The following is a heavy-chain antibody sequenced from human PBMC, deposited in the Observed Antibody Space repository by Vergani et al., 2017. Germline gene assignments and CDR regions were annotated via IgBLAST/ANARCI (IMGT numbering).Heavy chain of an antibody. V-gene: IGHV5-51*01. J-gene: IGHJ6*03. Sequence: EVQLVQSGAEVKKPGESLKISCKGSGYSFTSYWIGWVRQMPGKGLKWMGIIYPGDSDTRYSPSFQGQVTISADKSISTAYLQWSSLKASDTAMYYCARHLHCSSTSCSGIYYMDVWGKGTTVTVSS. CDR1: GYSFTSYW. CDR3: ARHLHCSSTSCSGIYYMDV. D-gene: IGHD2-2*01. CDR2: IYPGDSDT.